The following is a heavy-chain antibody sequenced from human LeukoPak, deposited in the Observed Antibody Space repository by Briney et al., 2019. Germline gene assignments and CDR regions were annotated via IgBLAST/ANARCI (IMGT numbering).Heavy chain of an antibody. CDR2: ISYSGTT. CDR3: AANSADYNTLGSSYKV. J-gene: IGHJ4*02. V-gene: IGHV4-39*02. D-gene: IGHD3-10*01. CDR1: SASISSSPHF. Sequence: PSETLSLTCTVSSASISSSPHFWAWIRQSPGKGLEWIGSISYSGTTYYNPSLKSRVTISVDTSENHFSLKLSSVTAADTAVYYCAANSADYNTLGSSYKVWGQGTLVTVSS.